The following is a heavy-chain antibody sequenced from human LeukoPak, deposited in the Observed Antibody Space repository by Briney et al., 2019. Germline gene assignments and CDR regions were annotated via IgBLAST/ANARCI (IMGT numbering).Heavy chain of an antibody. CDR1: GFTFDDYA. J-gene: IGHJ4*02. V-gene: IGHV3-43*02. CDR3: AKDISDFWSGYYLCES. Sequence: GGSLRLSCAASGFTFDDYAMHWVRQAPGKGLEWVSLISGDGGDTYYADSVRGRFTISRDNSKNSLYLRMKSLRTEDTALYYCAKDISDFWSGYYLCESWGKGTLVTVSS. D-gene: IGHD3-3*01. CDR2: ISGDGGDT.